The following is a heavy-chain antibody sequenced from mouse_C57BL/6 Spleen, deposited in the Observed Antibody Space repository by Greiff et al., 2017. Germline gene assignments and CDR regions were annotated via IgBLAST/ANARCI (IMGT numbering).Heavy chain of an antibody. CDR1: GYSFTDYN. J-gene: IGHJ4*01. Sequence: EVQLQQSGPELVKPGASVKISCKASGYSFTDYNMNWVKQSNGKSLEWIGVINPNYGTTSYKQKFKGKATLAVYQSSSTAYLQLNSLTSEDSAVYYCARWGVVAPNAMDYWGQGTSVTVSS. CDR3: ARWGVVAPNAMDY. CDR2: INPNYGTT. D-gene: IGHD1-1*01. V-gene: IGHV1-39*01.